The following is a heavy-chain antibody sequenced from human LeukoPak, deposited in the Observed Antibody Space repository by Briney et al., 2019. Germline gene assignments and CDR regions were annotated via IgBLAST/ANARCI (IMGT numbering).Heavy chain of an antibody. Sequence: ASVKVSCKASGGTFSSYAISWVRQAPGQGLEWMGRIIPILGIANYAQKFQGRVTVTADKSTSTAYMELSSLRSEDTAVYYCARDSSSNEYYYYGMDVWGQGTTVTVSS. V-gene: IGHV1-69*04. CDR1: GGTFSSYA. CDR2: IIPILGIA. J-gene: IGHJ6*02. D-gene: IGHD6-6*01. CDR3: ARDSSSNEYYYYGMDV.